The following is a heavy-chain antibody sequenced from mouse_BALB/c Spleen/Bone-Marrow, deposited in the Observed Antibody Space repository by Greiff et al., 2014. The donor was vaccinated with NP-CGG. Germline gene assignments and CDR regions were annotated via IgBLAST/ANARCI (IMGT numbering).Heavy chain of an antibody. CDR2: IDPANGDT. Sequence: EVKLQESGSELVKPGASVKLSCAASGLNIKDTYMHWVKQRPEQGLEWIGRIDPANGDTKYDPKFQGKATITADTSSNTAYLQLSSLTSEDTAVYYCTRPSFYYGSSYWYFDVWGAGTTVTVSS. V-gene: IGHV14-3*02. J-gene: IGHJ1*01. D-gene: IGHD1-1*01. CDR1: GLNIKDTY. CDR3: TRPSFYYGSSYWYFDV.